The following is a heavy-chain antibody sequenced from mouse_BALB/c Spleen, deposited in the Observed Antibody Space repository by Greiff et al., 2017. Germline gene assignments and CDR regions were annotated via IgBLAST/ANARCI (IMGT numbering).Heavy chain of an antibody. Sequence: VQVVESGPGLVAPSQSLSITCTVSGFSLTSYGVHWVRQPPGKGLEWLGVIWAGGSTNYNSALMSRLSISKDNSKSQVFLKMNSLQTDDTAMYYCARGGYGYDGAYWGQGTLVTVSA. J-gene: IGHJ3*01. V-gene: IGHV2-9*02. CDR3: ARGGYGYDGAY. CDR1: GFSLTSYG. D-gene: IGHD2-2*01. CDR2: IWAGGST.